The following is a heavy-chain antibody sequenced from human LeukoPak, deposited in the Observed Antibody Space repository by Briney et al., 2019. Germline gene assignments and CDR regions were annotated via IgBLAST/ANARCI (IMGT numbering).Heavy chain of an antibody. CDR3: ARDRGDEAAAGISDY. J-gene: IGHJ4*02. D-gene: IGHD6-13*01. CDR1: GYTFTGYY. Sequence: GASVKVSCKASGYTFTGYYMHWVRQAPGQGLGWMGWINPNSGGTNYAQKFQGRVTMTRDTSISTAYMELSRLRSDDTAVYYCARDRGDEAAAGISDYWGQGTLVTVSS. CDR2: INPNSGGT. V-gene: IGHV1-2*02.